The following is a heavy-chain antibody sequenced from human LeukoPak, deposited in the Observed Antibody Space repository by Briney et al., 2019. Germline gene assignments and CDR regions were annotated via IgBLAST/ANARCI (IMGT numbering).Heavy chain of an antibody. CDR3: ARGGHDFSGYSTWFDP. CDR2: INPNSGGT. Sequence: ASVKVSRKASGYTFTGYYMHWVRQAPGQGHEWMGWINPNSGGTNYAQKFQGRVTMTRDTSISTAYMELRRLRSDDTAVYYCARGGHDFSGYSTWFDPWGQGTLVSVSS. D-gene: IGHD3-3*01. CDR1: GYTFTGYY. V-gene: IGHV1-2*02. J-gene: IGHJ5*02.